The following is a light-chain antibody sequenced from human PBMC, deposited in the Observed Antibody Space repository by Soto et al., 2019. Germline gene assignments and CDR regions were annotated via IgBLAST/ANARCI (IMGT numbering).Light chain of an antibody. CDR1: QNFGNTF. V-gene: IGKV3-20*01. Sequence: ETVLTQSPGTLSLSPGERATLSCRASQNFGNTFLAWYQQKPGQAPSLLIYGASDRATGIPDSFSGSGSGTDFTLTISRLEPEDVAVYYCQQYGSSPYTFGQGTKLEIK. CDR2: GAS. CDR3: QQYGSSPYT. J-gene: IGKJ2*01.